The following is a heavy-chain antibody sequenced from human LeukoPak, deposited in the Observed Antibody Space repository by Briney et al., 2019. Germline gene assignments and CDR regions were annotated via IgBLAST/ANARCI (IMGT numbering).Heavy chain of an antibody. CDR3: ARGRYCSGGSCYFDY. V-gene: IGHV1-2*02. Sequence: ASVKVSCKASGYTFTGYYMHWVRQAPGQGPEWMGWINPNSGGTNYAQKFQGRVTMTRDTSISTAYMELSRLRSDDTAVYYCARGRYCSGGSCYFDYWGQGTLVTVSS. D-gene: IGHD2-15*01. J-gene: IGHJ4*02. CDR1: GYTFTGYY. CDR2: INPNSGGT.